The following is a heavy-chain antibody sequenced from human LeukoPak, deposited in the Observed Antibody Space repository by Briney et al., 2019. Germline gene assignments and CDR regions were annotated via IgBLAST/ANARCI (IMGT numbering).Heavy chain of an antibody. CDR2: ISSDGTNK. CDR1: GFTFSDYV. V-gene: IGHV3-30*18. Sequence: QAGGSLRLSCAASGFTFSDYVMHWVRQAPGKGLEWVALISSDGTNKDYADSVKGRFTISRDNSKNTLYLQMSSLRTEDTAVYYCAKIVSGKRIGPLDHWGQGTLVTVSS. J-gene: IGHJ4*02. CDR3: AKIVSGKRIGPLDH. D-gene: IGHD2-15*01.